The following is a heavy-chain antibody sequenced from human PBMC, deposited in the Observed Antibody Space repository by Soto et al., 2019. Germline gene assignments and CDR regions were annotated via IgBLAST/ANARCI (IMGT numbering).Heavy chain of an antibody. CDR1: GYTFTGYY. V-gene: IGHV1-2*02. J-gene: IGHJ4*02. D-gene: IGHD3-22*01. CDR3: ARDYYDSSGYTLNFDY. Sequence: ASVKVSCKASGYTFTGYYMHWVRQAPGQGLEWMGWINPNSGGTNYAQKFQGRVTMTRDTSISTAYMELSRLRSDDTAVYYCARDYYDSSGYTLNFDYWGQGTLVNVSS. CDR2: INPNSGGT.